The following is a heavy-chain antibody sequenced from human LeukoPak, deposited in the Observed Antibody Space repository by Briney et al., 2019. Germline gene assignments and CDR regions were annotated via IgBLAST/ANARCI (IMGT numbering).Heavy chain of an antibody. CDR3: ARFSGSYTYYYYYYYMDV. D-gene: IGHD1-26*01. V-gene: IGHV4-59*01. CDR2: IYYSGST. J-gene: IGHJ6*03. Sequence: SQTLSLTCTVAGGSISSYYWSWIRQPPGKGLEWLGYIYYSGSTNYNPSLKSRVTISVDTSKNQFSLKLSSVTAADTAVYYCARFSGSYTYYYYYYYMDVWGKGTTVTVSS. CDR1: GGSISSYY.